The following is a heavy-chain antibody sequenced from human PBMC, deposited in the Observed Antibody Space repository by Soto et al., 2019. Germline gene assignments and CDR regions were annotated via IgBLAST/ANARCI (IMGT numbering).Heavy chain of an antibody. J-gene: IGHJ4*02. CDR2: IIPIFGTA. CDR1: GGTFSSYA. CDR3: ARSGAYYDFWSGHPNFDY. Sequence: QVQLVQSGAEVKKPGSSVKVSCKASGGTFSSYAISWVRQAPGQGLEWMGGIIPIFGTANYAQKFQGRVTITADESTSTAYRELSSLRSEDTAVYYCARSGAYYDFWSGHPNFDYWGQGTLVTVSS. V-gene: IGHV1-69*01. D-gene: IGHD3-3*01.